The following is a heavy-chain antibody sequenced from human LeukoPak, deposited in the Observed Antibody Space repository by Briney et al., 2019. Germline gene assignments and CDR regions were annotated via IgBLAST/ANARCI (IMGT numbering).Heavy chain of an antibody. CDR2: ISPYNGNT. CDR3: ATSITMVRGVIISGDWFDP. V-gene: IGHV1-18*01. Sequence: ASVKVSCKTSGYTFTSYSISWARQAPGQGLEWMGSISPYNGNTNYAQKLQGRVTMTTDTSTSTAYMDLRSLRSDDTALYYCATSITMVRGVIISGDWFDPWGQGTLVTVSS. CDR1: GYTFTSYS. D-gene: IGHD3-10*01. J-gene: IGHJ5*02.